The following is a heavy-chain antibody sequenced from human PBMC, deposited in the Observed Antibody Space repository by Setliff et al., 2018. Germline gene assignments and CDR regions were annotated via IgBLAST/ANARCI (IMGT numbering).Heavy chain of an antibody. V-gene: IGHV4-61*02. CDR3: ARGIGGYCSSMSCSNESWP. Sequence: TLSLTCTVSGGSVGNSYYYWNWIRQPAGKGLEWIGRIYTTWSTNYNPSLKSRVTISVDTSKNQFSLKLSSVTAADTAVYYCARGIGGYCSSMSCSNESWPWGQGTLVTVSS. CDR1: GGSVGNSYYY. J-gene: IGHJ5*02. D-gene: IGHD2-2*01. CDR2: IYTTWST.